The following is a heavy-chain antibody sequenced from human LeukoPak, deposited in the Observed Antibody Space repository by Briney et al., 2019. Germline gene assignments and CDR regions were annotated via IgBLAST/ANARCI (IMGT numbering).Heavy chain of an antibody. D-gene: IGHD3-10*01. CDR3: ARTRYFYNSRSYGAPYYFDY. J-gene: IGHJ4*02. V-gene: IGHV4-4*02. Sequence: TSETLSLTCAVSGGSISSSNWWSWVRQPPGKGLEWIGEIYHSGSTYYNPSLKSRVTISVDTSKNQFSLKLSSVTAADTAVYYCARTRYFYNSRSYGAPYYFDYWGQGTLVTVSS. CDR1: GGSISSSNW. CDR2: IYHSGST.